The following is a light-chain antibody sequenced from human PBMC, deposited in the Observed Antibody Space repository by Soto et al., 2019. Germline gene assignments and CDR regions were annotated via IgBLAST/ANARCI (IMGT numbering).Light chain of an antibody. CDR1: QGISSA. J-gene: IGKJ3*01. Sequence: AIQLTQSPSSLSASVGDRVTITCRASQGISSALAWYQQKPGKAPKLLIYDASSLERGVPSRFSGRGSGTDFTITISSLQPEDLATYCCQQFNNYLITFGPWTKVDIK. CDR3: QQFNNYLIT. V-gene: IGKV1D-13*01. CDR2: DAS.